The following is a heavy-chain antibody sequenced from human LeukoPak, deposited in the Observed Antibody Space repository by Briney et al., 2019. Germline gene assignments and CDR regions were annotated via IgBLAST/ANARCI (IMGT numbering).Heavy chain of an antibody. CDR1: GGSISSSSYY. V-gene: IGHV4-39*01. Sequence: SETLSLTCTVSGGSISSSSYYWGWIRQPPGKGLEWIGSIYYSGSTYYNPSLKSRVTISVDTSKNQFSLKLSSVTAADTAVYYCASLYSYGEAGVDYWGQGTLVTVSS. J-gene: IGHJ4*02. CDR3: ASLYSYGEAGVDY. D-gene: IGHD5-18*01. CDR2: IYYSGST.